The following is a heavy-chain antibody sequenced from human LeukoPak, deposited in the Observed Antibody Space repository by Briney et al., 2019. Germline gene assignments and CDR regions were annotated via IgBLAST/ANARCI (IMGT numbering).Heavy chain of an antibody. CDR1: GLTFSSYG. V-gene: IGHV3-23*01. CDR3: ATLVGLPGHFDAFDI. Sequence: GGSLRLSCAASGLTFSSYGMHWVRQAPGKGLEWVSAISGSGGSTYYADSVKGRFTISRDNSKNTLYLQMNSLRAEDTAVYYCATLVGLPGHFDAFDIWGQGTMVTVSS. CDR2: ISGSGGST. D-gene: IGHD5-12*01. J-gene: IGHJ3*02.